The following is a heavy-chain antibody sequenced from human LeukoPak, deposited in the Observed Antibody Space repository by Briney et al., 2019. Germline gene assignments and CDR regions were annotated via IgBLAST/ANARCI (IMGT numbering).Heavy chain of an antibody. J-gene: IGHJ4*02. Sequence: GGSLRLSCAASGFTFSTYAMSWVRQAPGKGLEWVSAISGSGSTTYYADSVKGRFTVSRDNSKNTLYLQMNSLRAEDTAVYYCARRLVAAATRVFDYWGQGTLVTVSS. V-gene: IGHV3-23*01. D-gene: IGHD2-15*01. CDR3: ARRLVAAATRVFDY. CDR1: GFTFSTYA. CDR2: ISGSGSTT.